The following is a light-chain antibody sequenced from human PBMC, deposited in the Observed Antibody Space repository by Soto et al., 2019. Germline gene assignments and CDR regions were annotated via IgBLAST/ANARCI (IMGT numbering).Light chain of an antibody. V-gene: IGKV3-15*01. J-gene: IGKJ5*01. Sequence: ERVMTQSPATLSVSPGEGATLSCRASQSVRSNLAWYYQKPGQAPRLLIYRASSRAAGLPDRFSGSGSETEFTLTISSLQSEDFAVYYCQQYNKWPITFGQGTRLEIK. CDR3: QQYNKWPIT. CDR1: QSVRSN. CDR2: RAS.